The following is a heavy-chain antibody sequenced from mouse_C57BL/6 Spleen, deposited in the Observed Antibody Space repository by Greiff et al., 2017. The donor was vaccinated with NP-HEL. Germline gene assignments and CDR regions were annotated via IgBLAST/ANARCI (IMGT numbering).Heavy chain of an antibody. J-gene: IGHJ3*01. V-gene: IGHV1-64*01. D-gene: IGHD2-3*01. CDR3: ARDPMIRGVLSY. CDR1: GYTFTSYW. Sequence: QVQLQQPGAELVKPGASVKLSCKASGYTFTSYWMHWVKQRPGQGLEWIGMIHPNSGSTNYNEKFKSKATLTVDKSSSTAYMQLSSLTSEDSAVYYCARDPMIRGVLSYWGHGTLVTVSA. CDR2: IHPNSGST.